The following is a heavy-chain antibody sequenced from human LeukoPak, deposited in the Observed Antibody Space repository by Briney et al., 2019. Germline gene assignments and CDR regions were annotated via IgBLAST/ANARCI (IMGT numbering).Heavy chain of an antibody. CDR1: GFTFSGSA. V-gene: IGHV3-73*01. Sequence: QTGGSLRLSCAASGFTFSGSAIHWVRQASGKGLEWVGRIRDKSNSYATAYAASVKGRFTISRDDSKNTAYLQMNSLKTEDTAVYYCTRQLNFDFWGQGTLVTVSS. CDR3: TRQLNFDF. J-gene: IGHJ4*02. CDR2: IRDKSNSYAT.